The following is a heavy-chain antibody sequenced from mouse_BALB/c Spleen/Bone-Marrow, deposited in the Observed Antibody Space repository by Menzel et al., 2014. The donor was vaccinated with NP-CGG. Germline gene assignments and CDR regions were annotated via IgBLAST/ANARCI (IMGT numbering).Heavy chain of an antibody. V-gene: IGHV5-6-2*01. CDR1: EFTFSSYY. J-gene: IGHJ2*01. CDR3: ARHGGFGNYFDY. Sequence: VESGGGLVKLGGSLKLSCAASEFTFSSYYMSWVRQTPEKRLELVAAINSNGGSAYYPDTVKGRFTISRDNAKNTLFLQMSSLKSEDTALYYCARHGGFGNYFDYWGQGTTLTVSS. CDR2: INSNGGSA. D-gene: IGHD1-1*02.